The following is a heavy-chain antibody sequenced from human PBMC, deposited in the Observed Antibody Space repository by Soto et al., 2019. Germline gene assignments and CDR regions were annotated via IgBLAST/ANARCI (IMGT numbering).Heavy chain of an antibody. V-gene: IGHV1-69*12. CDR3: ARVFLQTPNYYYYGMDV. Sequence: QVQLVQSGAEVKKPGSSVKVSCKASGGTFSSYAISWVRQAPGQGLEWMGGIIPIFGTANYAQKFQGRVTITADESTSTAYMELSSLRSEDTAVYYCARVFLQTPNYYYYGMDVWGQGTTVTVSS. D-gene: IGHD3-10*02. CDR1: GGTFSSYA. CDR2: IIPIFGTA. J-gene: IGHJ6*02.